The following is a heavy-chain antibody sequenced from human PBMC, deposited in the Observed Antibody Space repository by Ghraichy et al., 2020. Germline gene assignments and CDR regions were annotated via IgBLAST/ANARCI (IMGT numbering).Heavy chain of an antibody. CDR1: GFTASGTY. D-gene: IGHD3-22*01. Sequence: GGSLRLSCAASGFTASGTYMSWVRQAPGKGLEWASLIYNDDKTYYADSVRGRFTISRDSSMSTLYLQMNSLRAEDTAVYYCAIGVHYDSGGYPGASDFWGPGILVTVSS. V-gene: IGHV3-53*01. CDR3: AIGVHYDSGGYPGASDF. J-gene: IGHJ4*02. CDR2: IYNDDKT.